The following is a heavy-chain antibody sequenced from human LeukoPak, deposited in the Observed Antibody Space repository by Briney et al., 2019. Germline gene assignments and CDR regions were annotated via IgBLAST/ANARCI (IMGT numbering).Heavy chain of an antibody. CDR3: AKGGQQLVRCYFQH. CDR2: ISYDGSNV. CDR1: GFTFSSYG. Sequence: PGGSLRLSCAASGFTFSSYGMHWVRQAPGKGLEWVAMISYDGSNVYYAESVKGRFTISRDNSKNTLYLQMNSLRAEDTAVYYCAKGGQQLVRCYFQHWGQGTLVTVSS. V-gene: IGHV3-30*18. D-gene: IGHD6-13*01. J-gene: IGHJ1*01.